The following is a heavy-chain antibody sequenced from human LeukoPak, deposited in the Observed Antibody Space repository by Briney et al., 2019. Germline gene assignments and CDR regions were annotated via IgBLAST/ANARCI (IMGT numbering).Heavy chain of an antibody. CDR1: GYMFINFF. CDR2: INPDNGGT. D-gene: IGHD3-10*01. CDR3: ARRYGSGSPLAFDI. J-gene: IGHJ3*02. V-gene: IGHV1-2*02. Sequence: AASVKVSCKASGYMFINFFIHWVRQAPGQGLEWMGWINPDNGGTKYAQKFQGRVTMTRDTSISTAYMELSRLRSDDTAVYYCARRYGSGSPLAFDIWGQGTMVTVSS.